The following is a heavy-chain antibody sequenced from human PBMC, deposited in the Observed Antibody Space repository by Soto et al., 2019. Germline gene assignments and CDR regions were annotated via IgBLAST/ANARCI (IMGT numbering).Heavy chain of an antibody. D-gene: IGHD2-15*01. Sequence: QVQLVQSGAEVKKPGSSVKVSCKASGGTFSSYATSWVRQAPGQGLEWMGGIIPIFGTANYAQKFQGRVTITADESTSTAYMELSSLRSEDTAVYYCARAVGRYCSGGSCYSQYFQHWGQGTLVTVSS. CDR3: ARAVGRYCSGGSCYSQYFQH. CDR2: IIPIFGTA. V-gene: IGHV1-69*01. CDR1: GGTFSSYA. J-gene: IGHJ1*01.